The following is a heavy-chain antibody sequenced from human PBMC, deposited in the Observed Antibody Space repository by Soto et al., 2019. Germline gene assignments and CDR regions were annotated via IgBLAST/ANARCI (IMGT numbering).Heavy chain of an antibody. V-gene: IGHV4-4*07. Sequence: QVQLQESGPGLVKPSETLSLTCTVSGGSISSYYWSWIRQPAGKGLEWIGRIYTSGSTNYNPSLKSRVTMAVDTSKNQFSLKLSSVTAADTAVYYCAREMLIAVADSYYFDYWGQGTLVTVSS. CDR2: IYTSGST. CDR3: AREMLIAVADSYYFDY. D-gene: IGHD6-19*01. CDR1: GGSISSYY. J-gene: IGHJ4*02.